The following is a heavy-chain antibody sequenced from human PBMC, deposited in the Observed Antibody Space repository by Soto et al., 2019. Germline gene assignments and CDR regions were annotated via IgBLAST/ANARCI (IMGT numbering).Heavy chain of an antibody. D-gene: IGHD3-22*01. CDR2: ISAYNGNT. CDR3: ARDGYDSSGYYYSFDY. J-gene: IGHJ4*02. V-gene: IGHV1-18*01. CDR1: GYTFTSYG. Sequence: ASAKVSCKASGYTFTSYGISWVRQAPGQGLEWMGWISAYNGNTNYAQKLQGRVTMTTDTSTSTAYMELRSLRSDDTAEYYCARDGYDSSGYYYSFDYWGQGTLVTVSS.